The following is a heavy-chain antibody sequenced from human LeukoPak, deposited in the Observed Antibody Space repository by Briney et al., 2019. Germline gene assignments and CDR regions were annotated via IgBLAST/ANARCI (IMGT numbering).Heavy chain of an antibody. CDR1: GDSIGTYY. Sequence: SETLSLTCTVSGDSIGTYYWSWIRQPAGKGLEWIGRIYTSGSTNYNPSLKSRVTLSVATSTNQFSLKLNSVTAADTAVYYCARSNNIAAPVDYWGQGTLVTVSS. CDR3: ARSNNIAAPVDY. J-gene: IGHJ4*02. V-gene: IGHV4-4*07. D-gene: IGHD6-13*01. CDR2: IYTSGST.